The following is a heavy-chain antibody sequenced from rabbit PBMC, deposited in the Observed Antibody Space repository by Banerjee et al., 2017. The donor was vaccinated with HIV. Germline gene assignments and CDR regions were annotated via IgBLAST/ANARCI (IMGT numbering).Heavy chain of an antibody. J-gene: IGHJ6*01. Sequence: QEQLVESGGGLVQPEGSLALTCTASGFSFSSRYYMCWVRQAPGKGLEWIACIYAGSSANTYYASWAKGRFTISKTSSTTVTLQMTSLTAADTATYFCARGVGGSTYNDGMDLWGPGTLVTVS. CDR3: ARGVGGSTYNDGMDL. CDR2: IYAGSSANT. V-gene: IGHV1S45*01. CDR1: GFSFSSRYY. D-gene: IGHD8-1*01.